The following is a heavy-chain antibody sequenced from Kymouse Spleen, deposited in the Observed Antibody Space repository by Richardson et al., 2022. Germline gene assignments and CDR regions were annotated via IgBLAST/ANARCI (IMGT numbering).Heavy chain of an antibody. CDR2: ISSSSSTI. V-gene: IGHV3-48*02. D-gene: IGHD2-15*01. CDR3: ASYCSGGSCYHHGMDV. CDR1: GFTFSSYS. J-gene: IGHJ6*02. Sequence: EVQLVESGGGLVQPGGSLRLSCAASGFTFSSYSMNWVRQAPGKGLEWVSYISSSSSTIYYADSVKGRFTISRDNAKNSLYLQMNSLRDEDTAVYYCASYCSGGSCYHHGMDVWGQGTTVTVSS.